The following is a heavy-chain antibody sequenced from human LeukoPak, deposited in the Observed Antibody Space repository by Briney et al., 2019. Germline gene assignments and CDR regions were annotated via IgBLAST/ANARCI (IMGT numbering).Heavy chain of an antibody. D-gene: IGHD2-15*01. J-gene: IGHJ6*03. CDR3: AIGYCSGGSCYEHYYYYMDV. CDR2: ISYDGSNK. V-gene: IGHV3-30*04. CDR1: GFTFSSYA. Sequence: GGSLRLSCAASGFTFSSYALHWVRQAPGKGLEWVAVISYDGSNKYYADSVKGRFTISRDNSKNTLYLQMNSLRAEDTAVYYCAIGYCSGGSCYEHYYYYMDVWVKGTTVTVSS.